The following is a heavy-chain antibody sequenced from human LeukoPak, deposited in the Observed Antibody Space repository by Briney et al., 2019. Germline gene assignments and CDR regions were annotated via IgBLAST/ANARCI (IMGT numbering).Heavy chain of an antibody. Sequence: PGGSLRLSCAASGFTFSTYSMKWVRQAPGKGLEWVSYISSSSATISYADSVKGRFTISRDNAKNSLYLQMNSLRAEDTAVYYCARGFSPDCWGQGTLITVSS. J-gene: IGHJ4*02. V-gene: IGHV3-48*01. CDR1: GFTFSTYS. CDR2: ISSSSATI. CDR3: ARGFSPDC. D-gene: IGHD3-3*01.